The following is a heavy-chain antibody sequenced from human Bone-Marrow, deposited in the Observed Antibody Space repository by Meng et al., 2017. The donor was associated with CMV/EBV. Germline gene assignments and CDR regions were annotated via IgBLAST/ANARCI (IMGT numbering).Heavy chain of an antibody. D-gene: IGHD3-22*01. V-gene: IGHV3-13*01. CDR3: ARGSYDSSGYYSGGPYYYGMDV. Sequence: GEYLKISCAASGFTFSSYDMHWVRQATGKGLEWVSAIGTAGDTYYPGSVKGRFTISRENAKNSLYLQMNSLRAGDTAVYYCARGSYDSSGYYSGGPYYYGMDVWGQGTTVTVSS. CDR1: GFTFSSYD. CDR2: IGTAGDT. J-gene: IGHJ6*02.